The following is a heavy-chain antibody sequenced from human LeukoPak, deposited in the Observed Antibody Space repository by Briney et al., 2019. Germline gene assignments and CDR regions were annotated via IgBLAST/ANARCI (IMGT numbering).Heavy chain of an antibody. Sequence: GGSLRLSCAASGPVFEKYAMAWVRQAPGKGLECVSIISDDSSFTYYLDSVKGRSTIFRDNSKNTLYLHMNSLKAEDTAVYYCARDRAWNYFDYWGQGTLVTVSS. D-gene: IGHD3-3*01. CDR3: ARDRAWNYFDY. CDR1: GPVFEKYA. V-gene: IGHV3-23*01. CDR2: ISDDSSFT. J-gene: IGHJ4*02.